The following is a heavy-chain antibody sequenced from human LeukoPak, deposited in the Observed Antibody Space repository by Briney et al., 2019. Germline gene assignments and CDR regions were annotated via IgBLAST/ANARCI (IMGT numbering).Heavy chain of an antibody. CDR3: ASELRLRAFDY. V-gene: IGHV4-4*07. CDR2: IYTSGST. Sequence: PSETLSLTCTVSGGSISSYYWSWIRQPAGKGLEWIGRIYTSGSTNYNPSLKSRVTMSVDTSKNQFSLKLSSVAAADTAVYYCASELRLRAFDYWGQGTLVTVSS. D-gene: IGHD5-12*01. CDR1: GGSISSYY. J-gene: IGHJ4*02.